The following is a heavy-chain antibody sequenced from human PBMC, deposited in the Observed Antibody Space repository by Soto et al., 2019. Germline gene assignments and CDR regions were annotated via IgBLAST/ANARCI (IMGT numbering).Heavy chain of an antibody. V-gene: IGHV3-72*01. CDR1: GFTFSDHY. D-gene: IGHD1-26*01. CDR2: IRNKVSSYTT. Sequence: EVQLVESGGGLVQPGGSLRLSCAASGFTFSDHYMDWVRQAPGKGLEWVGRIRNKVSSYTTEYAASVTGRFTISRDDSRSSLYLQMNSLKTEDAGAYYCTRSCHPTYSFTYYFDFWGQGTLVTVSS. CDR3: TRSCHPTYSFTYYFDF. J-gene: IGHJ4*02.